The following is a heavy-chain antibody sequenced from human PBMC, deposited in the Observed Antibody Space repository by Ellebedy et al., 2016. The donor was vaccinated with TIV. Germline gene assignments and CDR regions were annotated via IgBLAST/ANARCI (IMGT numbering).Heavy chain of an antibody. D-gene: IGHD3/OR15-3a*01. CDR2: VHYDGLT. V-gene: IGHV4-30-4*01. Sequence: SETLSLTXTVSGASVNSADHYWSWIRQSPGKGLEWIGYVHYDGLTYFSPSLRSRLTMSMDTSNNQFSLKLVSVTVADTAMYFCVRTSYSATWPPDSWGQGTLVTVSA. J-gene: IGHJ4*02. CDR3: VRTSYSATWPPDS. CDR1: GASVNSADHY.